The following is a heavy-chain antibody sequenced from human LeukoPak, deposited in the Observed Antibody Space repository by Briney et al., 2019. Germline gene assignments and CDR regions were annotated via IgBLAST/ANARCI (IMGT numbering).Heavy chain of an antibody. J-gene: IGHJ5*02. Sequence: ASVKVSCKASGYTFTSYDINWVRQATGQGLEWMGWMNPNSGNTGYAQKFQGRVTMTRSTSISTAYLELSSLRSEDTAVYYCAKGYCSSTSWGGPTCFSGFDPWGQGTLVTVSS. CDR3: AKGYCSSTSWGGPTCFSGFDP. CDR2: MNPNSGNT. CDR1: GYTFTSYD. D-gene: IGHD2-2*01. V-gene: IGHV1-8*01.